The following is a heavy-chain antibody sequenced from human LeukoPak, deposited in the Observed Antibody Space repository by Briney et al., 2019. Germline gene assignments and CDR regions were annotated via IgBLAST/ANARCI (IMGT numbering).Heavy chain of an antibody. CDR3: ARGSTVTTLDYYYYMDV. V-gene: IGHV4-34*01. J-gene: IGHJ6*03. D-gene: IGHD4-11*01. Sequence: SETLSLTCAVYGGSFSGYYWSWIRQPPGKGLEWIGEISHSGSTNYNPSLKSRVTISVDTSKNQFSLKLSSVTAADTAVYYCARGSTVTTLDYYYYMDVWGKGTTVTVSS. CDR1: GGSFSGYY. CDR2: ISHSGST.